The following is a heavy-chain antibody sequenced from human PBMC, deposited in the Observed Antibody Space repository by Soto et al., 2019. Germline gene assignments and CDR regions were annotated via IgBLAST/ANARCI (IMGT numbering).Heavy chain of an antibody. CDR1: GGSISSGDYY. J-gene: IGHJ6*02. CDR2: IYYSGST. Sequence: ASETLSLTCTVSGGSISSGDYYWSWIRQPPGKGLEWIGYIYYSGSTYYNPSLKSRVTISVDTSKNQFSLKLSSVTAADTAVYYCARSGVYSGYDVYYYGMDVWGQGTTVTVS. CDR3: ARSGVYSGYDVYYYGMDV. V-gene: IGHV4-30-4*01. D-gene: IGHD5-12*01.